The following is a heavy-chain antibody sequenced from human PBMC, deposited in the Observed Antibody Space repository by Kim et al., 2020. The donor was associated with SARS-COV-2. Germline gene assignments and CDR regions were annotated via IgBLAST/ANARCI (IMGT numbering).Heavy chain of an antibody. J-gene: IGHJ6*02. CDR3: SRAVKSYGSGTYYYYYGMDV. CDR2: INSDGTST. D-gene: IGHD3-10*01. CDR1: GFTLSNYW. V-gene: IGHV3-74*01. Sequence: GSLRLSCAASGFTLSNYWMYWVRQVPGQGLVWVSRINSDGTSTTYADPVKGRFTISRDNAQNTLSLQMTSLRAEDTAVYYCSRAVKSYGSGTYYYYYGMDVWGQGTTVTSP.